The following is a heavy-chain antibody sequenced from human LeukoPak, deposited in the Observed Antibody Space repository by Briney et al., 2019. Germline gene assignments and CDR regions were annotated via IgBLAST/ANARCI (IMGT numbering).Heavy chain of an antibody. CDR3: AKTLRVPYYFDY. J-gene: IGHJ4*02. CDR2: IYYSGST. V-gene: IGHV4-39*07. Sequence: SETLSLTCTVSGGSISSSSYYWGWIRQPPGTGLEWIGSIYYSGSTYYNPSLKSRVTISVDTSKNQFSLKLSSVTAADTAVYYCAKTLRVPYYFDYWGQGTLVTVSS. D-gene: IGHD2-2*01. CDR1: GGSISSSSYY.